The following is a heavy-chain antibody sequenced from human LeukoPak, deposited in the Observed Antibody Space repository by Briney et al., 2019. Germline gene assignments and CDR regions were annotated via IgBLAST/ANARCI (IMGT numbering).Heavy chain of an antibody. Sequence: GGSLRLSCAASGFTFGSYEMNWVRQAPGKGLEWVSYISSSGSTIYYADSVKGRFTISRDNANNSLYLQMNSLRAEDTAVYYCARDFPARYDILTGSFWGQGTLVTVSS. CDR1: GFTFGSYE. J-gene: IGHJ4*02. D-gene: IGHD3-9*01. CDR3: ARDFPARYDILTGSF. CDR2: ISSSGSTI. V-gene: IGHV3-48*03.